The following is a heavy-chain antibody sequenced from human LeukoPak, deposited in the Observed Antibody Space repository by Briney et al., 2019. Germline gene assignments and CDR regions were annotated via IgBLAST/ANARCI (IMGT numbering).Heavy chain of an antibody. D-gene: IGHD4-17*01. CDR3: AKGDYGDYNAFDI. V-gene: IGHV3-30*18. CDR2: ISYDGSNK. J-gene: IGHJ3*02. CDR1: GFTFSSYG. Sequence: GGPLRLSCAASGFTFSSYGMHWVRQAPGKGLEWVAVISYDGSNKYYADSVKGRFTISRDSSKNTLYLQMNSLRAEDTAVYYCAKGDYGDYNAFDIWGQGTMVTVSS.